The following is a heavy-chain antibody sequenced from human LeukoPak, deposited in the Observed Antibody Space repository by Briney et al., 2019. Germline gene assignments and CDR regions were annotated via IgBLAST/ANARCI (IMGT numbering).Heavy chain of an antibody. V-gene: IGHV4-59*01. J-gene: IGHJ6*02. D-gene: IGHD6-19*01. CDR2: IYYSGST. Sequence: PSETLSLTCTVSGGSISSYYWSWIRQPPGKGLEWIGYIYYSGSTNYNPSLESRVTISVDTSKNQFSLKLSSVTAADTAVYYCARDKWVDYYCYGMDVWGQGTTVTVSS. CDR1: GGSISSYY. CDR3: ARDKWVDYYCYGMDV.